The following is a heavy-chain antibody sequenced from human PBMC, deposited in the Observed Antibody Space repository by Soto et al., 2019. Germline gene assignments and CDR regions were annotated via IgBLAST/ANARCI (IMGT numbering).Heavy chain of an antibody. D-gene: IGHD2-15*01. CDR1: GFTFSSHV. CDR2: ISYDGSNE. V-gene: IGHV3-30-3*01. CDR3: ARDVVSKGSVDD. Sequence: QVQLVESGGGVVQPGRSLRLSCAASGFTFSSHVMHWVRQAPGKGLEWVALISYDGSNEYYADSVKGRLTISRDNSKNTLYLQMNSLRTEDTAMYYCARDVVSKGSVDDWGQGTLVTVSS. J-gene: IGHJ4*02.